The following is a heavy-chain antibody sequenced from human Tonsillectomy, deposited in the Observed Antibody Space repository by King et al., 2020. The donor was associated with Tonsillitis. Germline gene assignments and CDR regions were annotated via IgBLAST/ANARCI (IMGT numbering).Heavy chain of an antibody. D-gene: IGHD3-9*01. V-gene: IGHV3-21*01. CDR3: VSVYFDILTGYLS. CDR2: ISGSTSYI. Sequence: VQLVESGGGLVKPGGSLRLSCAASGLSFSSYNMNWVRQAPGKGLEWVSSISGSTSYIHYADSVKGRFTISRDNAKNSLFLQMNSLRAEDTAVYYCVSVYFDILTGYLSWGQGTLVTVSS. J-gene: IGHJ5*02. CDR1: GLSFSSYN.